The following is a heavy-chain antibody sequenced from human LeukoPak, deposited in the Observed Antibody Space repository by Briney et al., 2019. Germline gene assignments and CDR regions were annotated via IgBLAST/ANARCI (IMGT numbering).Heavy chain of an antibody. D-gene: IGHD1-26*01. CDR3: ARARGSYCFDY. CDR1: GFTVSSNY. J-gene: IGHJ4*02. Sequence: SGGSLRLSCAASGFTVSSNYMSWVRQAPGKGLEWVSVIYSGGSTYYADSVKGRFTISRDNSKNTLYLQMNSLRAEDTAVYYCARARGSYCFDYWGQGTLVTVSS. CDR2: IYSGGST. V-gene: IGHV3-53*01.